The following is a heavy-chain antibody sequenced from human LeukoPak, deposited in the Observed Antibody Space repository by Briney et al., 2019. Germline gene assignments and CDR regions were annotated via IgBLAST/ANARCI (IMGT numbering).Heavy chain of an antibody. CDR1: GGTFSSYA. CDR3: ARGTGGAFDY. V-gene: IGHV1-69*05. J-gene: IGHJ4*02. D-gene: IGHD4/OR15-4a*01. CDR2: IIPIFGTA. Sequence: ASVKVSCKASGGTFSSYAISWVRQAPGQGLEWMGGIIPIFGTANYAQKFQGRVTITTDESTSTAYMELTSLSSEDTAVYYCARGTGGAFDYWGEGTLLTVSS.